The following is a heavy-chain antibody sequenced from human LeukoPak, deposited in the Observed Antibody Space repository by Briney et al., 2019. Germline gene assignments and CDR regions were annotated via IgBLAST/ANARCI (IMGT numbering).Heavy chain of an antibody. CDR3: ARGGIRIAAAGRVAFDI. CDR2: IYYSGST. Sequence: SETLSLTCTVSGDSISSSSYYWGWIRRPPGKGLEWIGSIYYSGSTYYNPSLKSPVTISVDTSKNQFSLKLSSVTAADTAVYYCARGGIRIAAAGRVAFDIWGQGTMVTVSS. CDR1: GDSISSSSYY. D-gene: IGHD6-13*01. J-gene: IGHJ3*02. V-gene: IGHV4-39*07.